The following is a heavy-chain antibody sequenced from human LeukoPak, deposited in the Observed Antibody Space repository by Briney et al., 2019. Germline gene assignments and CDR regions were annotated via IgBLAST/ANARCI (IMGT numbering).Heavy chain of an antibody. CDR1: GGTFSSYA. CDR3: ARDLSSLFDY. V-gene: IGHV1-69*13. J-gene: IGHJ4*02. Sequence: EASVKVSCKASGGTFSSYAISWVRQAPGQGLEWMGGIIPIFGTANYAQKFQGRVTITADESTSTAYMELSSLRSEDTAVYYCARDLSSLFDYWGQGTLVTASS. D-gene: IGHD2/OR15-2a*01. CDR2: IIPIFGTA.